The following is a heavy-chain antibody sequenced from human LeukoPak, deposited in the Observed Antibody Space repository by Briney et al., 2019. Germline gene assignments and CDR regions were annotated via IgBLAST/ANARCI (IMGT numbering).Heavy chain of an antibody. D-gene: IGHD2-2*02. Sequence: QPGGSLRLSCAASGFTFSSYWMNWVRQAPGKGLDWVANIKKDGSEKYYVDSVKGRFTISRDNAKNSLYLQMNSLRAGDPAFYYCARVPKGSHVVAPAALRANWYFDLWGRGTLVTVSS. CDR1: GFTFSSYW. CDR3: ARVPKGSHVVAPAALRANWYFDL. CDR2: IKKDGSEK. J-gene: IGHJ2*01. V-gene: IGHV3-7*03.